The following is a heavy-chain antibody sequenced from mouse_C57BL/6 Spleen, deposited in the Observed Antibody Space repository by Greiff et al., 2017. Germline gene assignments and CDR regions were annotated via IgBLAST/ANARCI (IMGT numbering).Heavy chain of an antibody. D-gene: IGHD4-1*02. CDR1: GFSLTSYG. Sequence: QVQLQQSGPGLVQPSQSLSITCTVSGFSLTSYGVHWVRQSPGKGLEWLGVIWRGGSTDYNAAFMSRLSITKDNSKSQVFFKMNSLQADDTAIYYGAKNRATGTDAMDYWGQGTSVTVSS. CDR3: AKNRATGTDAMDY. V-gene: IGHV2-5*01. CDR2: IWRGGST. J-gene: IGHJ4*01.